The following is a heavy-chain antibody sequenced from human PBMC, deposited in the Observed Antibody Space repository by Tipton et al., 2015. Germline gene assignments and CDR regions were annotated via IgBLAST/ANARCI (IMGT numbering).Heavy chain of an antibody. D-gene: IGHD2-21*02. CDR2: LFYNGNT. CDR1: GVSVSITNLY. J-gene: IGHJ4*02. V-gene: IGHV4-61*01. CDR3: ARTRGVQSSDWEVH. Sequence: TLSLTCIVSGVSVSITNLYWTWIRQSPGKGLEWIGHLFYNGNTNYNPSLKSRVTISVDTSENRFSLRLTSVTAADTAMYYCARTRGVQSSDWEVHWGQGILVNVSS.